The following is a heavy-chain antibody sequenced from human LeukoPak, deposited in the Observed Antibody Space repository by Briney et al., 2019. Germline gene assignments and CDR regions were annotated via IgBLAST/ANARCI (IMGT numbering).Heavy chain of an antibody. Sequence: SETLSLTCTVSGGSISDYYWNWIRQPPGKGLEWIGSIYYSGSTYYNPSLKSRVTISVDTSKNQFSLKLSSVTAADTAVYYCAGYYDSSDPFDYWGQGTLVTVSS. D-gene: IGHD3-22*01. J-gene: IGHJ4*02. CDR3: AGYYDSSDPFDY. CDR2: IYYSGST. CDR1: GGSISDYY. V-gene: IGHV4-59*05.